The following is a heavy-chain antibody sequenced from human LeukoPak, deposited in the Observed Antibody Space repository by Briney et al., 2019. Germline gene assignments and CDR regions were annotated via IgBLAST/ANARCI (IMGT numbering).Heavy chain of an antibody. J-gene: IGHJ4*02. Sequence: GGSLRLSCAASGFSVISNYISWVRQAPGKGLEWVSVIYSDGSTKYADSVKARFTISRDNSKNTVYLQMNSLRVEDTAVYYCARATLDNWGQRTVVTVSS. CDR3: ARATLDN. CDR1: GFSVISNY. V-gene: IGHV3-53*01. CDR2: IYSDGST.